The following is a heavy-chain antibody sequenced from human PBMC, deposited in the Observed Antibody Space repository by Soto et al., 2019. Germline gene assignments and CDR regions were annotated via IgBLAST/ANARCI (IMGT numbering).Heavy chain of an antibody. CDR3: ARDFRDYGSGSHASY. V-gene: IGHV1-18*01. D-gene: IGHD3-10*01. Sequence: QVPLVQSGAEVKQPGASVKVSCKASGYTFTSYGISWVRQAPGQGLEWMGWISAYNGNTNYAQKLQGRVTMTTDTSTSTAYMELRSLRSDDTAVYYCARDFRDYGSGSHASYWVQGTLVTVSS. J-gene: IGHJ4*02. CDR2: ISAYNGNT. CDR1: GYTFTSYG.